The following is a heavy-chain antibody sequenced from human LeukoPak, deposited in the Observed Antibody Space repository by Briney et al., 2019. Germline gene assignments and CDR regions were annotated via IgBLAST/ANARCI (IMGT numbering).Heavy chain of an antibody. CDR3: ARGLVPGFLDY. CDR2: INSDESIT. D-gene: IGHD4-11*01. Sequence: GGSLRLSCAASGFTFSSSWMYWVRQAPGMGLVWVSRINSDESITTYADSVKGRFTISRDNAKNTLYLQMNSLRAEDTAVYYCARGLVPGFLDYWGQGTPVTVSS. J-gene: IGHJ4*02. V-gene: IGHV3-74*01. CDR1: GFTFSSSW.